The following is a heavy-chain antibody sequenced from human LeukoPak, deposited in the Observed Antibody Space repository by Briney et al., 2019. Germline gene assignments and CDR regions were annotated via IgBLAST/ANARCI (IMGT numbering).Heavy chain of an antibody. J-gene: IGHJ4*02. CDR1: GGSFSGYY. Sequence: PSETLSLTCAVDGGSFSGYYWSWIRQPPGKGLEWIGEINHSGSTNYNPSLKSRVTISVDTSKNQFSLKLSSVTAADTAVYYCARVSPTPDDSSGYYYVSYFDHWGQGTLVTASS. V-gene: IGHV4-34*01. CDR3: ARVSPTPDDSSGYYYVSYFDH. CDR2: INHSGST. D-gene: IGHD3-22*01.